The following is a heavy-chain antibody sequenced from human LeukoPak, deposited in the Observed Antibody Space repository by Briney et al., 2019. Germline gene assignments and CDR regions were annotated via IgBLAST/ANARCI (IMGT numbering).Heavy chain of an antibody. CDR2: ISDSGGVI. J-gene: IGHJ6*03. D-gene: IGHD2-15*01. V-gene: IGHV3-23*01. CDR3: ATEDEDYYYYMDV. Sequence: GGSLRLSCAASGFTFRNYAMNWVRQAPGKGLEWVSGISDSGGVIDYADSVKGRFTISRDTSKNTLYLQMNSLRAEDTAVYYCATEDEDYYYYMDVWGKGTTVTVSS. CDR1: GFTFRNYA.